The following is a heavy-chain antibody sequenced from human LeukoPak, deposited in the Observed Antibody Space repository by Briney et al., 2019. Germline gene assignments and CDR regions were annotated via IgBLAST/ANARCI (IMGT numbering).Heavy chain of an antibody. Sequence: SETLSLTCAVSGGSISSSSYYWSWLRQSPGKGLEYIGEVNYRGDGNYNPSLNSRASISIDTSKNQFSLKLSSVTAADTAVYYCAREAYYCGGDCYSAVFGYWGQGTLVTVSS. CDR1: GGSISSSSYY. J-gene: IGHJ4*02. V-gene: IGHV4-39*07. CDR2: VNYRGDG. D-gene: IGHD2-21*01. CDR3: AREAYYCGGDCYSAVFGY.